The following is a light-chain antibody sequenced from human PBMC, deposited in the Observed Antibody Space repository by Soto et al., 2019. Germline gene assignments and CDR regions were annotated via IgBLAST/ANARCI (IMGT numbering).Light chain of an antibody. V-gene: IGLV2-14*01. Sequence: QSALTQPASVSGSPGQSITISCTGTSSDVGGYNYVSWYQQHPGKAPKLMIYDVSNRPSGVSNRFSGSKSGNTASLTISGLQAADEDDYYCSSYTSCSTLLYVFGTGTKLTVL. CDR2: DVS. CDR1: SSDVGGYNY. J-gene: IGLJ1*01. CDR3: SSYTSCSTLLYV.